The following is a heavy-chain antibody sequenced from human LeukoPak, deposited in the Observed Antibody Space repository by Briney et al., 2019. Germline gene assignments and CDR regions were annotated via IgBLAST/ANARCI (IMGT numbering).Heavy chain of an antibody. CDR2: ISYDGSNK. CDR1: GFTFSSYA. CDR3: ASGAYDSPGY. Sequence: GGSLRLSCAASGFTFSSYAMHWVRQAPGKGLERVAVISYDGSNKYYADSVKGRFTISRDNSKNTLYLQMNSLRAEDTAVYYCASGAYDSPGYLGQGTLVTVSS. J-gene: IGHJ4*02. V-gene: IGHV3-30-3*01. D-gene: IGHD5-12*01.